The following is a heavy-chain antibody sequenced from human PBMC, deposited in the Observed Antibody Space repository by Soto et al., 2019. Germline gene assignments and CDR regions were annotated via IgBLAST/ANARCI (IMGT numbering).Heavy chain of an antibody. J-gene: IGHJ3*01. D-gene: IGHD3-9*01. CDR3: AKGDEGQYLTRCDAFDF. CDR1: GFTFSNYG. V-gene: IGHV3-30*18. CDR2: ISNDANNK. Sequence: QVQLVESGGDVVQPGRSLRLSCAVSGFTFSNYGMHWVRQAPGKGLEWVAFISNDANNKDDAESVKGRFTISRDKSKNPLYLQRNELRTVDRSAYFCAKGDEGQYLTRCDAFDFWGRGTTVTVSS.